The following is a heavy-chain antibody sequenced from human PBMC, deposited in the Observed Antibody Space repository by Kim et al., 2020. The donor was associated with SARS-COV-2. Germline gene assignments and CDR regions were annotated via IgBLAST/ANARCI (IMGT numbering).Heavy chain of an antibody. Sequence: GGSLRLSCAVSGFTFSSYAMSWVRQAPGKGLEWVSAISGSGDDTYYADSVKGRFTISRDNSKSTLYLQMNSLRAEDTAVYYCAKDGVSSTYYGYYFDYWGQGTLATVSS. CDR3: AKDGVSSTYYGYYFDY. D-gene: IGHD6-13*01. CDR1: GFTFSSYA. CDR2: ISGSGDDT. J-gene: IGHJ4*02. V-gene: IGHV3-23*01.